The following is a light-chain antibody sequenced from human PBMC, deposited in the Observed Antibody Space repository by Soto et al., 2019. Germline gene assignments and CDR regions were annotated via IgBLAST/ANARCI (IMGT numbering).Light chain of an antibody. CDR1: QSVSSSF. Sequence: EIMLTQSPGTLSLSPGERATLSCRASQSVSSSFLAWYQQKPGQAPRLLIYGASIRATGIPDRFSGSGSGTDFTLTISRLEPEDFAMYLCQHYGTSFLTFGQGTKVEIK. CDR2: GAS. J-gene: IGKJ1*01. CDR3: QHYGTSFLT. V-gene: IGKV3-20*01.